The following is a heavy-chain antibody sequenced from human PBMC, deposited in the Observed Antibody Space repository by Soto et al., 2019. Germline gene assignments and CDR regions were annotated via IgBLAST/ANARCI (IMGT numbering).Heavy chain of an antibody. CDR2: IYYNGGT. J-gene: IGHJ2*01. Sequence: QVQLQESGPGLVKPSETLSLTCTVSGGSISTYYWSWIRQPPGKGLEWIGYIYYNGGTNYNPSLQXAVTLXXDTSKNQFSLQLASVTAADTAVYYCGRVGSGNFDLWGRGTLVTVSS. CDR1: GGSISTYY. D-gene: IGHD3-10*01. CDR3: GRVGSGNFDL. V-gene: IGHV4-59*01.